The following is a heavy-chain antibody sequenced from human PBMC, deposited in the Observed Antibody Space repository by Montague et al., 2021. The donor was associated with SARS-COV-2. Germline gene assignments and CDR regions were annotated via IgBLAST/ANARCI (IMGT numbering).Heavy chain of an antibody. CDR2: INHSGST. J-gene: IGHJ4*02. CDR1: GGSFSGYY. Sequence: SETLSLTCAVYGGSFSGYYWSWIRQPPGKGLEWIGEINHSGSTNXNPSLKSRVTISVDTSKNQFSLKLSSVTAADTAVYYCAREGGWLSRGSYYFDYWGQGTLVTVSS. CDR3: AREGGWLSRGSYYFDY. V-gene: IGHV4-34*01. D-gene: IGHD3-22*01.